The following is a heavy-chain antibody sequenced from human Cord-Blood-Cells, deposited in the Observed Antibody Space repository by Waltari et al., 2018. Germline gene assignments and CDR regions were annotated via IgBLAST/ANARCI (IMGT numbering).Heavy chain of an antibody. Sequence: EVQLVESGGGLVQPGGSLRLSCAASGLTFSSYSMNWVRQAPGKWLEWVSYISSSSSTIYYADSVKGRFTISRDNAKNSLYLQMNSLRDEDTAVYYCARVTRMHFDYWGQGTLVTVSS. CDR2: ISSSSSTI. D-gene: IGHD3-16*01. CDR3: ARVTRMHFDY. J-gene: IGHJ4*02. V-gene: IGHV3-48*02. CDR1: GLTFSSYS.